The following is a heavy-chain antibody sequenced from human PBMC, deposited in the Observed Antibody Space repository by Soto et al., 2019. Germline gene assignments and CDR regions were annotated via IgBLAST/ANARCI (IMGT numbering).Heavy chain of an antibody. Sequence: QVQLQESGPGLVNPSQTLSLTCTVSGSSISSGGYYWSWIRHHPGKGLGWIGYIYYSGSTYYNPSLKSRVTISVDTSKNQVSLKLSSVTGADTGVYYCARDRGWDCGGECQGAFDIWGQGTMVTVSS. D-gene: IGHD2-21*01. CDR3: ARDRGWDCGGECQGAFDI. CDR2: IYYSGST. CDR1: GSSISSGGYY. V-gene: IGHV4-31*03. J-gene: IGHJ3*02.